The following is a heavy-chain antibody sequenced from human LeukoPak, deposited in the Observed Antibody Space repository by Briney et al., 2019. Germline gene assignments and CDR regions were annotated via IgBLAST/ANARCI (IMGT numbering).Heavy chain of an antibody. J-gene: IGHJ6*03. Sequence: KPSETLSLTCAVYGGSFSGYYWSWIRQPPGKGLEWIGEINHSGSTNYNPSLKSRVTISVDTSKNQFSLKLSSVTAADTAVYYCASLSMAHWYYYYYMDVWGKGTTVTVSS. V-gene: IGHV4-34*01. D-gene: IGHD2/OR15-2a*01. CDR1: GGSFSGYY. CDR2: INHSGST. CDR3: ASLSMAHWYYYYYMDV.